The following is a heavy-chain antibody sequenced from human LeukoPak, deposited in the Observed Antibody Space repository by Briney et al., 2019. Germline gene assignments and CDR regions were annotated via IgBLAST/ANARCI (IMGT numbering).Heavy chain of an antibody. D-gene: IGHD2-2*01. CDR2: INPNSGGT. CDR1: GYTFTGYY. V-gene: IGHV1-2*02. J-gene: IGHJ4*02. CDR3: ARDPGYDCSSTSCYGDPLDY. Sequence: ASVKVSCKASGYTFTGYYMHWVRQAPGQGLEWMGWINPNSGGTNYAQKFQGRVTMTRDTPISTAYMELSRLRSDDTAVYYCARDPGYDCSSTSCYGDPLDYWGQGTLVTVSS.